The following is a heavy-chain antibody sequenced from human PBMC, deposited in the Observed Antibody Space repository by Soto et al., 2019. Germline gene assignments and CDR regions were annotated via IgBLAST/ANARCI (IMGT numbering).Heavy chain of an antibody. V-gene: IGHV4-34*01. CDR3: ARLTGTQDY. CDR2: TSESGIT. Sequence: QVQLQQWGAGLLKPSETLSLTCAVYGGSFSGYYWTWIRQPPGKGLEWIGETSESGITNYTPSLKSRLVMSLDTSANQFSLKLSSVTSADTAVYYCARLTGTQDYWGQGTLVTVSS. D-gene: IGHD1-1*01. J-gene: IGHJ4*02. CDR1: GGSFSGYY.